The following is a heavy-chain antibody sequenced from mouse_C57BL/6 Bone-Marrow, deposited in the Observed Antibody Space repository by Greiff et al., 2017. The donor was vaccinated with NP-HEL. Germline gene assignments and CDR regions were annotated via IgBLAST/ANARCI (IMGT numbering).Heavy chain of an antibody. D-gene: IGHD2-2*01. CDR2: ISYSGST. V-gene: IGHV3-8*01. Sequence: EVQGVESGPGLAKPSQTLSLTCSVTGYSITSDYWNWIRKSPGNKLEYMGYISYSGSTYYNPSLKSRLSITRDTSKNQYYLQLKSVTTEDTATYYCARMVTTDGYFDVWGTGTTVTVSS. CDR1: GYSITSDY. CDR3: ARMVTTDGYFDV. J-gene: IGHJ1*03.